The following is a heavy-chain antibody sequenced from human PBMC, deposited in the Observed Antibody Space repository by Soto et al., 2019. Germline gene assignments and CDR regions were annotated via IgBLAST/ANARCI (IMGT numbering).Heavy chain of an antibody. CDR3: TSTWGRVATNAAATRPYDY. V-gene: IGHV3-73*01. Sequence: EVQLVESGGGLVQPGGSLKLSCAASGFTFSGSAMHWVRQASGKGLEWVGRVRSKPNNYATSYAASVKGRFTISRDDSKNAAYLQINSLKTEDTALYYCTSTWGRVATNAAATRPYDYWGQGTLVTVSS. D-gene: IGHD5-12*01. CDR1: GFTFSGSA. CDR2: VRSKPNNYAT. J-gene: IGHJ4*02.